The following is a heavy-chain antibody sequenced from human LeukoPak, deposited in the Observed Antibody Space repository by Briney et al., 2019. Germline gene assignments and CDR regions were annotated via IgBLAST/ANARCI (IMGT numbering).Heavy chain of an antibody. V-gene: IGHV4-59*01. J-gene: IGHJ1*01. Sequence: PSETLSLTCTVSGGSISSYYWSWIRQPPGKGLEWIGYIYYSGSTNYNPSLKSRVTISVDTSKNQFSLKLSSVTAADTAVYYCARAELDCTNGVCYRAEYFQHWGQGTLVTVSS. D-gene: IGHD2-8*01. CDR1: GGSISSYY. CDR2: IYYSGST. CDR3: ARAELDCTNGVCYRAEYFQH.